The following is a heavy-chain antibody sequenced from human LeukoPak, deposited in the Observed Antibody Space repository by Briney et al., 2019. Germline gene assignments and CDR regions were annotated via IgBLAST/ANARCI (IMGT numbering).Heavy chain of an antibody. CDR1: SGSLSGYY. CDR3: ARGVDL. Sequence: SETLSLTCGVSSGSLSGYYWRWIRQPPGGGLEWLGEITHSGSPNYNPSLKSRVTISGDTSKKQFSLNLKSVTATDTGVYYCARGVDLWGRGTPVTVSS. CDR2: ITHSGSP. V-gene: IGHV4-34*01. J-gene: IGHJ2*01.